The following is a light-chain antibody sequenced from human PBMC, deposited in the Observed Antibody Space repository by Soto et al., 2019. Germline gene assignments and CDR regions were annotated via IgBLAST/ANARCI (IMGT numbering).Light chain of an antibody. CDR3: LQDYNYPWT. CDR1: QGIRND. J-gene: IGKJ1*01. Sequence: AIQMTQSPSSLSASVGDRVTITCRASQGIRNDLAWYQQKPGKAPKLLIYAASSLQSGVPSTFSGSGSGTDFTLTISSLQPEDFATYSCLQDYNYPWTFGQGTKVEIK. V-gene: IGKV1-6*01. CDR2: AAS.